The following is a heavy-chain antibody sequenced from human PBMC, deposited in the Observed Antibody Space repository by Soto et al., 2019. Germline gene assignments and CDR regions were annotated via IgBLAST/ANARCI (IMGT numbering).Heavy chain of an antibody. Sequence: SETLSLTCTVSGASISGYHWAWIRQSPGEGLEWIGYIYYTGSTNYNPSLKSRVTMSVDTSKNQFSLKLSSVTAADTAVYYCARTHYGSGSYYGDYYGMDVWGQGTTVTVSS. J-gene: IGHJ6*02. CDR2: IYYTGST. D-gene: IGHD3-10*01. CDR3: ARTHYGSGSYYGDYYGMDV. V-gene: IGHV4-59*08. CDR1: GASISGYH.